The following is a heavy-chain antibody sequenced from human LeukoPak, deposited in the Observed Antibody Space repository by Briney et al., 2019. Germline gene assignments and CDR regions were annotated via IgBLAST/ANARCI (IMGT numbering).Heavy chain of an antibody. CDR2: ITGSGGST. CDR3: MSRDGAGY. CDR1: GFTFSSYA. J-gene: IGHJ4*02. D-gene: IGHD6-19*01. Sequence: GGSLRLSCAASGFTFSSYAMSWVRQAPGKGLEWVSSITGSGGSTYHADSVKGRFTISRDNSKNTLFLQMSSLRVEDTAIYYCMSRDGAGYWGQGTLVTVSS. V-gene: IGHV3-23*01.